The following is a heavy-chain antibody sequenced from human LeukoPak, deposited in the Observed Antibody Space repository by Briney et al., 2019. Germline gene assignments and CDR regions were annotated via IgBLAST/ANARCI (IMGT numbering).Heavy chain of an antibody. CDR3: ARESVWFGELSPGY. D-gene: IGHD3-10*01. V-gene: IGHV3-66*01. J-gene: IGHJ4*02. CDR2: IYSGGST. Sequence: GGSLRLSCAVSGFTVSSNYMSWVRQAPGKGLEWVSVIYSGGSTYYADSVKGRFTISRDNSKNTLYLQMNRLRAEDTAVYYSARESVWFGELSPGYWGQGTLVTVSS. CDR1: GFTVSSNY.